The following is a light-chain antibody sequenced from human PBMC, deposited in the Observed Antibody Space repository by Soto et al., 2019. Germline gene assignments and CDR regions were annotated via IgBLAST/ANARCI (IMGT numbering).Light chain of an antibody. CDR3: QQANSLPPT. J-gene: IGKJ4*01. CDR2: GAS. Sequence: DIQMTQSPSSVSVSVGDRVTITCRASQDISSWLAWYQQKPGKAPNLLIYGASSLRSGVPSRFSGSGSGTDFTLTISSLQPEDFATYYCQQANSLPPTFGGGTKVEIK. V-gene: IGKV1-12*01. CDR1: QDISSW.